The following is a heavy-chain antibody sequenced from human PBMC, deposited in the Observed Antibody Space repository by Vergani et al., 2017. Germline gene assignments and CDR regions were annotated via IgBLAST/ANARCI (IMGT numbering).Heavy chain of an antibody. V-gene: IGHV3-21*01. D-gene: IGHD3-16*02. CDR3: ARADYIWGSYHAKPFDY. CDR2: ISSSSSYI. CDR1: GFTFSSYS. J-gene: IGHJ4*02. Sequence: EVQLVESGGGLVKPGGSLRLSCAASGFTFSSYSMNWVRQAPGKGLEWVSSISSSSSYIYYADSVKGRFTISRDNAKNSLYLQMNSLRAEDTAVYYCARADYIWGSYHAKPFDYWGQGTLVTVSS.